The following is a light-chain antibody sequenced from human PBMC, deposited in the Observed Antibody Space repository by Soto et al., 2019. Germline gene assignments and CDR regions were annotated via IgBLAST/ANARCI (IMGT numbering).Light chain of an antibody. CDR3: QQSYSVPYT. CDR1: QSISSS. V-gene: IGKV1-39*01. J-gene: IGKJ2*01. CDR2: AAS. Sequence: DIQMTQSPSSLSASVGDRVTITCRASQSISSSLNWYQQKPGKAPKLLIYAASNLQSGVPSRFSGSGSGPDFTLTISSLQPEDFATYYCQQSYSVPYTFGQGTKLEIK.